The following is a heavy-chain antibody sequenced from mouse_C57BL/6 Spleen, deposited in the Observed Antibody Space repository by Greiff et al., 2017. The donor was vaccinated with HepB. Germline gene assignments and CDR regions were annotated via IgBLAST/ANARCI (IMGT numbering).Heavy chain of an antibody. CDR1: GCNIKDDY. CDR2: IDPENGDT. J-gene: IGHJ4*01. V-gene: IGHV14-4*01. Sequence: VQLQQSGAELVRPGASVKWCCTASGCNIKDDYMHGVKQRPEQGLEWIGWIDPENGDTEYASKFQGKATITADTSSNTAYLQLSSLTSEDTAVYYCTPGYDGSGAMDYWGQGTSVTVSS. D-gene: IGHD2-3*01. CDR3: TPGYDGSGAMDY.